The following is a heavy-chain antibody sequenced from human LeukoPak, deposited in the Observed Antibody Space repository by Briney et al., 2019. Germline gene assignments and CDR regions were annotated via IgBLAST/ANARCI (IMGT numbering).Heavy chain of an antibody. CDR1: GGSISGYY. D-gene: IGHD1-26*01. Sequence: SETLSLTCTVSGGSISGYYWNWIRLPPGKGLEWIGYIYYSGDTNYNFSLKSRVTISLDTPKNQFSLKLSSVTAADTAVYYCARDPYSGSAGFDYWGQGTLVTVSS. CDR2: IYYSGDT. J-gene: IGHJ4*02. CDR3: ARDPYSGSAGFDY. V-gene: IGHV4-59*13.